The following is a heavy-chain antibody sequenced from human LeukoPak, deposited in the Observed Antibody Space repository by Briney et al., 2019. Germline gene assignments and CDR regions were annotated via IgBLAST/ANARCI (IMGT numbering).Heavy chain of an antibody. CDR3: ARSTVGRKQLWSAFAY. Sequence: GGSLRLSCAASGFTFSSYSMTWVRQAPGKGLEWVSSISSSSSYIYYADSVKGRFTISRDNAKNSLYLQMTSLRAEAKAVYSCARSTVGRKQLWSAFAYCGQGTLVTV. V-gene: IGHV3-21*01. D-gene: IGHD5-18*01. J-gene: IGHJ4*02. CDR1: GFTFSSYS. CDR2: ISSSSSYI.